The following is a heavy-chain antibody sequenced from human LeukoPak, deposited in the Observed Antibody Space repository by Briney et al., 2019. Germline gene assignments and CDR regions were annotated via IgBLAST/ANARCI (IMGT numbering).Heavy chain of an antibody. CDR3: AGPIGVRGAPFDY. V-gene: IGHV4-59*01. D-gene: IGHD3-10*01. J-gene: IGHJ4*02. Sequence: SETLSLTCTVSGGSISSYYWSWVREPPGKGREGGGYIYYSGSTNYNPSLKSRVTISVDTSKNQFSLKLSSVTAADTGVYYCAGPIGVRGAPFDYWGQGTLVTVSS. CDR1: GGSISSYY. CDR2: IYYSGST.